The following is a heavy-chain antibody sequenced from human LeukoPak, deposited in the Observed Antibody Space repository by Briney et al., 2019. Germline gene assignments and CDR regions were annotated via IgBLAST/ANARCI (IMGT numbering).Heavy chain of an antibody. Sequence: GGSLRLSCAASGFTFDDYAMHWVRQAPGKGLEWVSGISWNSGSIGYADSVKGRFTISRDNAKNSLYLQMNSLGAEDTALYYCAKDRAAAALYYTDVWGKGTTVTVSS. J-gene: IGHJ6*03. V-gene: IGHV3-9*01. D-gene: IGHD6-13*01. CDR2: ISWNSGSI. CDR3: AKDRAAAALYYTDV. CDR1: GFTFDDYA.